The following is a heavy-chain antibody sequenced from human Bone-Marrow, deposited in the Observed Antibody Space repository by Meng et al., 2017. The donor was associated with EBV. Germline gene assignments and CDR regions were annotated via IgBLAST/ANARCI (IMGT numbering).Heavy chain of an antibody. CDR3: AAGDYSDSSGYYQFDN. CDR2: IYHSGNT. D-gene: IGHD3-22*01. CDR1: GGSIRSGYS. J-gene: IGHJ4*02. Sequence: LQWQDSASGLVNPSPTLSLTCAVSGGSIRSGYSWSWIRQPPGKGLEWIGYIYHSGNTYYNPSLKSRVTISVDKSKNQFSLKLSSMTAADTAVYYCAAGDYSDSSGYYQFDNWGQGTLVTVSS. V-gene: IGHV4-30-2*01.